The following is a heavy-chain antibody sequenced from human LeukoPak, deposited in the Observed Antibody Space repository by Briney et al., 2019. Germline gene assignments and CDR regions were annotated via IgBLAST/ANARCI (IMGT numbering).Heavy chain of an antibody. Sequence: SETLSLTCAVYGGSFSGYYWSWIRQPPGKGLEWIGEINHSGSTNYNPSLKSRVTISVDTSKNQFSLKLSSVTAADTAVYYCARAPIVATIRGLRCYYYYMDVWGKGTTVTVSS. J-gene: IGHJ6*03. CDR1: GGSFSGYY. V-gene: IGHV4-34*01. CDR3: ARAPIVATIRGLRCYYYYMDV. CDR2: INHSGST. D-gene: IGHD5-12*01.